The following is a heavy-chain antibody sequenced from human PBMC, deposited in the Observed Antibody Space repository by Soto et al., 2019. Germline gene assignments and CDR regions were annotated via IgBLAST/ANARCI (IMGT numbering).Heavy chain of an antibody. D-gene: IGHD2-21*01. CDR2: INHSGST. J-gene: IGHJ4*02. CDR3: AISRFWWRVPDY. CDR1: GGSFSGYY. V-gene: IGHV4-34*01. Sequence: SETLSLTCAVYGGSFSGYYWIWIRQPPGKGLEWIGEINHSGSTNYNPSLKSRVTISVDTSKNQFSLKLSSVTAADTAVYYCAISRFWWRVPDYWGQGTLVTVSS.